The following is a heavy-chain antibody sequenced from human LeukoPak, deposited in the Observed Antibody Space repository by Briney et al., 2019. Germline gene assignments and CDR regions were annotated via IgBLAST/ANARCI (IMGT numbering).Heavy chain of an antibody. CDR1: GGSISSTNW. V-gene: IGHV4-4*01. CDR3: SGESGAFCPFGY. D-gene: IGHD1-26*01. CDR2: ISLSGLT. Sequence: PSGTLSLTCGVSGGSISSTNWWWLVRQPPGEGLEWIGDISLSGLTNYNPSLKSLVAISLDKSYNLLFLYVTSVAAAETAVDCCSGESGAFCPFGYWGQGTLVTVSS. J-gene: IGHJ4*02.